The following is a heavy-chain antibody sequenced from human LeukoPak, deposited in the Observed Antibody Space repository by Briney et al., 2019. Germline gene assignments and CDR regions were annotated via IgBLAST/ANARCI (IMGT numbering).Heavy chain of an antibody. V-gene: IGHV4-61*02. CDR3: ARGRYHYYYMDV. D-gene: IGHD1-14*01. CDR2: IYTSGST. CDR1: GGSISSGSYY. Sequence: SQTLSLTCTVSGGSISSGSYYWSWIRQPAGKGLEWIGRIYTSGSTNYNPSLKSRVTISVDPSKNQFSLKLSSVTAADTAVYYCARGRYHYYYMDVWGKGTTVTVSS. J-gene: IGHJ6*03.